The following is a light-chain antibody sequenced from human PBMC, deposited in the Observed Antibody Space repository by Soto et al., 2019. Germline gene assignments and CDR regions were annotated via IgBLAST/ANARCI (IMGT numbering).Light chain of an antibody. V-gene: IGKV2-28*01. CDR2: FVS. CDR3: MQALQTPRT. CDR1: QSPLHSNGYTY. Sequence: DIVMTQSPLSLPVTPGEPASLSCRSSQSPLHSNGYTYLDWYLQRPGQSPQLLIYFVSTRASGVPDRFRGSGSGTDFTLKISGVEAEDVGVYYCMQALQTPRTFDQGTRLEIK. J-gene: IGKJ5*01.